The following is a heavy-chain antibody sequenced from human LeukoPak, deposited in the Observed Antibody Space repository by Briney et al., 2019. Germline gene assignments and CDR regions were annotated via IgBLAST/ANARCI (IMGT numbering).Heavy chain of an antibody. CDR1: GFTVSSNY. CDR3: ARWYSSAIDY. D-gene: IGHD6-25*01. Sequence: GGSLRLSCAASGFTVSSNYMSWVRQAPGKGLEWVSVIYSGGSTYYADSVKGRFTISRDNSKNTLYLQMNSLRAEDAAVYYCARWYSSAIDYWGQETLVTVSS. V-gene: IGHV3-66*01. CDR2: IYSGGST. J-gene: IGHJ4*02.